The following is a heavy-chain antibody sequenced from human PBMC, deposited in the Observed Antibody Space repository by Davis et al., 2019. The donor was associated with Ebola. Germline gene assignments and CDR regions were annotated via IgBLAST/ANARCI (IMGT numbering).Heavy chain of an antibody. Sequence: GESLKISCAASRFTFSSYGMHWVRQAPGKGLEWVAFIRYDGSKKYYADSVKGRFTISRDNSENTLDLKMNSLHQGPIGLPPGTLLQEHLWG. J-gene: IGHJ6*01. D-gene: IGHD1-26*01. CDR1: RFTFSSYG. CDR2: IRYDGSKK. CDR3: TLLQEHL. V-gene: IGHV3-30*02.